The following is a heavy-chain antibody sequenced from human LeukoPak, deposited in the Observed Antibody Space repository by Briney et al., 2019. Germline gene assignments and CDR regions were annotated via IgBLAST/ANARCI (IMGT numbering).Heavy chain of an antibody. J-gene: IGHJ4*02. CDR1: GGTFSSYA. CDR3: ARGQLPYLYYFDY. D-gene: IGHD5-18*01. CDR2: IIPIFGTA. V-gene: IGHV1-69*13. Sequence: SVKVSCKASGGTFSSYAISWVRQARGQGLEWMGGIIPIFGTANYAQKFQGRVTITADESTSTAYMELSSLRSEDTAVYYCARGQLPYLYYFDYWGQGTLVTVSS.